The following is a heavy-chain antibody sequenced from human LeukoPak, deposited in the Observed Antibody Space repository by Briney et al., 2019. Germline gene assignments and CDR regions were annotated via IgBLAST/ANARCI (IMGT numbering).Heavy chain of an antibody. CDR1: GFRFSSYG. Sequence: QPGRSLRLSCAASGFRFSSYGMQWVRQAPGQGLGWVAVISHDGSYTYYADSVKGRFTISRDNSKNTLYVQMNSLRGEDTAVYYCASGWGYFDYCGQGMPVTVPS. V-gene: IGHV3-30*03. CDR2: ISHDGSYT. D-gene: IGHD6-19*01. J-gene: IGHJ4*02. CDR3: ASGWGYFDY.